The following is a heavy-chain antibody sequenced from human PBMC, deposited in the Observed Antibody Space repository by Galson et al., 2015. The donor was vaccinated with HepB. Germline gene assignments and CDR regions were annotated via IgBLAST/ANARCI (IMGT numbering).Heavy chain of an antibody. CDR2: ISYDGSNK. CDR3: ARDRGRYCSGGSCYQVY. Sequence: SLRLSCAASGFTFSSYAMHWVRRAPGKGLEWVAVISYDGSNKYYADSVKGRFTISRDNSKNTLYLQMNSLRAEDTAVYYCARDRGRYCSGGSCYQVYWGQGTLVTVSS. V-gene: IGHV3-30-3*01. J-gene: IGHJ4*02. D-gene: IGHD2-15*01. CDR1: GFTFSSYA.